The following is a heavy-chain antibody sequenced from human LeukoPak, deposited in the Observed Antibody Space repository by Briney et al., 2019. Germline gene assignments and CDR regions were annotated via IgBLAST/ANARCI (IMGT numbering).Heavy chain of an antibody. CDR1: GFTFSSYA. Sequence: GGSLRLSCAASGFTFSSYAMSWVRQAPGKGLEWVSAISGSGGSTYYADSVKGRFTISRDNSKNTLYLQMNSLRAEDTAVYYCAKLYCSSSSCSRGGYFDYWGRGTLVTVSS. CDR2: ISGSGGST. J-gene: IGHJ4*02. V-gene: IGHV3-23*01. D-gene: IGHD2-2*01. CDR3: AKLYCSSSSCSRGGYFDY.